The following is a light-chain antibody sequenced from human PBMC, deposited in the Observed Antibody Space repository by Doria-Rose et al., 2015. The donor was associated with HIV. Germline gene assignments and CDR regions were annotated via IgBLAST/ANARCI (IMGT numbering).Light chain of an antibody. J-gene: IGKJ2*01. CDR1: QSIDTY. V-gene: IGKV1-39*01. CDR2: AAS. CDR3: QQSYSTPYT. Sequence: DIQLTQSPSSLSASVGDRVTITCRSSQSIDTYLYWYQQKPGGAPQVLIYAASTLHSGVPLRFSGSGSGTDFTLTIASLQPEDFAIYHCQQSYSTPYTFGQGTKLEIK.